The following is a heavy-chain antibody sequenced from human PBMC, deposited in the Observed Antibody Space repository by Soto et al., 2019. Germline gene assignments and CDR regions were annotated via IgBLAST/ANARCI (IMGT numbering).Heavy chain of an antibody. Sequence: QVQVQQSGPGLVKPSETLSLTCTVSSGPSKSHNWGWIRQPPGRGLEWIGYVYDTWSTSYNPSLKRQVTVSADTSTNRISLTLRFVTAADTAVYYCVRQGIGFLHGLVDVWGQGTTVIVSS. CDR2: VYDTWST. J-gene: IGHJ6*01. CDR1: SGPSKSHN. CDR3: VRQGIGFLHGLVDV. V-gene: IGHV4-59*08. D-gene: IGHD3-10*01.